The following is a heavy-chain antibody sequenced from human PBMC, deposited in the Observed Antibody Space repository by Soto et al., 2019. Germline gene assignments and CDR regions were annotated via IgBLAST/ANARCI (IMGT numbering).Heavy chain of an antibody. CDR3: AREPSSSDLNSYYYGMDV. J-gene: IGHJ6*02. CDR2: INSDGSST. Sequence: GGSLRLSCAASGFTFSSYWMHWVRQAPGKGLVWVSRINSDGSSTSYADSVKGRFTISRDNAKNTLYLQMNSLRAEDTAVYYCAREPSSSDLNSYYYGMDVWGQGTTVTVSS. CDR1: GFTFSSYW. V-gene: IGHV3-74*01. D-gene: IGHD6-6*01.